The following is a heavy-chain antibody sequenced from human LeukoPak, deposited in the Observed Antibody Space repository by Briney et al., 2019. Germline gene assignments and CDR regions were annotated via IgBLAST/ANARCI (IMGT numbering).Heavy chain of an antibody. D-gene: IGHD6-19*01. CDR3: ARPYSSGLNAFDI. CDR2: IYPGDSDT. V-gene: IGHV5-51*01. J-gene: IGHJ3*02. CDR1: GYSFTSYW. Sequence: GESLKISRKGSGYSFTSYWIGWVLQMPGKGLEWMVIIYPGDSDTRYSPSFQGQVTISADKSISTAYLQWSSLKASDTAMYYCARPYSSGLNAFDIWGQGTMVTVSS.